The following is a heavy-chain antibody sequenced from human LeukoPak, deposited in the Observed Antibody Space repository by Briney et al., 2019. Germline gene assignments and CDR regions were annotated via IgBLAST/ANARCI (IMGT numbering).Heavy chain of an antibody. CDR3: ASPPYYDILTEDAFDI. J-gene: IGHJ3*02. D-gene: IGHD3-9*01. V-gene: IGHV3-21*01. Sequence: GGSLRLSXAASGFTFSSYSMNWVRQAPGKGLEWVSSISSSSSYIYYADPVKGRFTISRDNAKNSLYLQMNSLRAEDTAVYYCASPPYYDILTEDAFDIWGQGTMVTVSS. CDR2: ISSSSSYI. CDR1: GFTFSSYS.